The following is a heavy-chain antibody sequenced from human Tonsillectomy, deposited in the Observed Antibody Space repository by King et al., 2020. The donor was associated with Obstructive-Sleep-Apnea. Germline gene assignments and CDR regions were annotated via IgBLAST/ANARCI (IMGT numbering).Heavy chain of an antibody. CDR1: GYTFTSYG. V-gene: IGHV1-18*01. D-gene: IGHD6-19*01. Sequence: QLVQSGAEVKKPGASVKVSCKASGYTFTSYGISWVRQAPGQGLEWMGWSSAFNGNTNYAQKLQGRGTMTTDTSTSTAYMELRSLRSDDTAVYYCARVPLYSSGWYFGYWGQGTLVTVSS. CDR2: SSAFNGNT. J-gene: IGHJ4*02. CDR3: ARVPLYSSGWYFGY.